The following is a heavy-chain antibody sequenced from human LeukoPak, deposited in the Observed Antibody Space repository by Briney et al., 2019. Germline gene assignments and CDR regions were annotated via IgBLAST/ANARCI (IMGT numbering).Heavy chain of an antibody. CDR1: GFTFSSYG. J-gene: IGHJ3*02. CDR2: IWYGGSNK. D-gene: IGHD3-10*01. Sequence: GRSLRLSCAASGFTFSSYGMHWVRQAPGKGLEWVAVIWYGGSNKYYADSVKGRFTISRDNSKNTLYLQMNSLRAEDMAVYYCAKALAASGAFDIWGQGTMVTVSS. V-gene: IGHV3-30*18. CDR3: AKALAASGAFDI.